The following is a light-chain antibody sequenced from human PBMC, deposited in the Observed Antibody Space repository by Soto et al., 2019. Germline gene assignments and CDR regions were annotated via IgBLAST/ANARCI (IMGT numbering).Light chain of an antibody. CDR1: ESVSDSQ. CDR3: QQYGTSRWT. V-gene: IGKV3-20*01. Sequence: EIVLAQSPATLSLSPGERATLSFSTIESVSDSQLAWYQQRPGQAPRLLIYGVSSRAAGIADRFSGSGSGTDFTLTISRLEPEDFALYYCQQYGTSRWTFGQGTKVDIK. CDR2: GVS. J-gene: IGKJ1*01.